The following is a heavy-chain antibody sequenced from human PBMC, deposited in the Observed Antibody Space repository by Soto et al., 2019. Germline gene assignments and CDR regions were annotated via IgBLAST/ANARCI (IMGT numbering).Heavy chain of an antibody. D-gene: IGHD6-19*01. V-gene: IGHV1-69*13. J-gene: IGHJ3*02. CDR1: GGTFSSYA. CDR3: ARDLGVAGPNDAFDI. CDR2: IIPIFGTA. Sequence: ASVKVSCKASGGTFSSYAIIWVRQAPGQGLEWMGGIIPIFGTANYAQKFQGRVTITADESTSTAYMELSSLRSEDTAVYYCARDLGVAGPNDAFDIWGQGTMVTVSS.